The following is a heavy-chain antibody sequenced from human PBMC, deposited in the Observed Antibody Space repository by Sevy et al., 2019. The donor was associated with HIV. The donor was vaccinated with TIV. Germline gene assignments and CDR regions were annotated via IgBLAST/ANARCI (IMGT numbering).Heavy chain of an antibody. J-gene: IGHJ4*02. D-gene: IGHD3-10*01. CDR1: GFTFSSYA. CDR2: ISDSGDST. Sequence: GGSLRLSCAASGFTFSSYAMSWVRQAPGKGLEWVSAISDSGDSTYYADSVKGRFTISRDNSKNTLYLQMNSLRAEDTAVYYCAKVGTMVQGAAPFDYRGQGTLVTVSS. CDR3: AKVGTMVQGAAPFDY. V-gene: IGHV3-23*01.